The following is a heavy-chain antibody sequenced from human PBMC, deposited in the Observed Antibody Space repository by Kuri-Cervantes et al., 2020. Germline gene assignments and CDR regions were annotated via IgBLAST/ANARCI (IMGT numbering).Heavy chain of an antibody. CDR2: MNPNSGNT. CDR3: ARAPLPSVATASGYMDV. Sequence: ASVKVSCKASGYTFISYGISWVRQATGQGLEWMGWMNPNSGNTGYAQKFQGRVTMTRNTSISTAYMELSSLRSDDTAVYYCARAPLPSVATASGYMDVWGKGTTVTVSS. V-gene: IGHV1-8*02. J-gene: IGHJ6*03. D-gene: IGHD5-12*01. CDR1: GYTFISYG.